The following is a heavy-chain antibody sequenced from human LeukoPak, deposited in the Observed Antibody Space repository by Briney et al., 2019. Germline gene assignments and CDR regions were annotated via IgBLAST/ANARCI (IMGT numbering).Heavy chain of an antibody. J-gene: IGHJ4*02. V-gene: IGHV4-59*01. CDR1: GGSISSYY. CDR2: IYYSGST. D-gene: IGHD3-3*01. Sequence: SETLSLTCTVSGGSISSYYWSWIRQPPGKGLEWIGYIYYSGSTNYNPSLKSRVTISVDTSKNQFSLKLSSVTAADTAVYYCARVRGQAIFGVVISYYFDYRGQGTLVTVSS. CDR3: ARVRGQAIFGVVISYYFDY.